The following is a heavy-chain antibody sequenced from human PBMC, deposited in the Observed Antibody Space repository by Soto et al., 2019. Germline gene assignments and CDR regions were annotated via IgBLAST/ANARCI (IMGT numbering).Heavy chain of an antibody. J-gene: IGHJ4*02. V-gene: IGHV3-30*03. Sequence: GGSLRLSCSGSGVTLRDYGMHWVRQAPGKGLEWVADISYDAASEHYADSVKGRFSISRDNSNNTVSLHMNSLGPGDTAVYYCARDSRRLQLGVIDQWGQGTLVTAPQ. CDR3: ARDSRRLQLGVIDQ. CDR2: ISYDAASE. CDR1: GVTLRDYG. D-gene: IGHD5-18*01.